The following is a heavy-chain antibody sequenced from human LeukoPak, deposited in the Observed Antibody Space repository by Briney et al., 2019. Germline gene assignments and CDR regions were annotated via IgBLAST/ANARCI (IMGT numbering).Heavy chain of an antibody. CDR3: AKPRLRGGYLFDY. J-gene: IGHJ4*02. CDR2: VSDDGSNK. D-gene: IGHD5-12*01. V-gene: IGHV3-30*18. CDR1: GFTFSSYG. Sequence: GRSLGLSCAASGFTFSSYGMHWVRQAPGKGLEWMAVVSDDGSNKYYEDSVRGRFTISRDNSKNTLYLQMSSLRDEDTAVYYCAKPRLRGGYLFDYWGQGTLVTVSS.